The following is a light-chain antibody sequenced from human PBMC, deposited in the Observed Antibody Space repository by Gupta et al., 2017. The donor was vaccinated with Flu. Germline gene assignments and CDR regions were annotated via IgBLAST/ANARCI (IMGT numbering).Light chain of an antibody. V-gene: IGKV4-1*01. CDR2: WAS. CDR3: QQYYSTPWT. CDR1: QSVLYSSNNKND. J-gene: IGKJ1*01. Sequence: DIVMTQSPDSLAVSLGERATINCKSSQSVLYSSNNKNDLAWSQQKPGQPPKLLIYWASTRESGVPDRFSGSGSGTDFTLTISSLQAEDVAVYYCQQYYSTPWTFGQGTKVEIK.